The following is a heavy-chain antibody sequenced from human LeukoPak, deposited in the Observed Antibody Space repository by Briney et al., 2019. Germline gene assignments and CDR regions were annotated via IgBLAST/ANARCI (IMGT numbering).Heavy chain of an antibody. D-gene: IGHD6-13*01. CDR2: IIPIFGTA. V-gene: IGHV1-69*13. CDR1: GGTFSSYA. CDR3: ARGPNSSSWYVGRLYYYYMDV. J-gene: IGHJ6*03. Sequence: GASVKVSCKASGGTFSSYAISWVRQAPGQGLEWMGGIIPIFGTANYAQKFQGRVTITADESTSTAYMELSSLRSEDTAVYYCARGPNSSSWYVGRLYYYYMDVWGKGTTVTVSS.